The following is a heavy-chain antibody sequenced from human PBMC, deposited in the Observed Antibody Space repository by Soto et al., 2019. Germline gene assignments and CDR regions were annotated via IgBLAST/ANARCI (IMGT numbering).Heavy chain of an antibody. CDR3: AKDQVAATPPLC. J-gene: IGHJ4*02. CDR1: GFIFINYA. V-gene: IGHV3-23*01. D-gene: IGHD2-15*01. CDR2: ISGSGGST. Sequence: EVQLLESGGGLVQPGGSLRLSCAASGFIFINYAMSWVRQAPGKGLEWVSAISGSGGSTYYADSVKGRFTISRDNSKDTLYLQMNSLRAEDTAVYFCAKDQVAATPPLCWGQGTLVTVSS.